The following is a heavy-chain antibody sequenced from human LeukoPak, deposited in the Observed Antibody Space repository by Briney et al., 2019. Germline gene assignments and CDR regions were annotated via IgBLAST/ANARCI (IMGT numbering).Heavy chain of an antibody. CDR1: GFTFSSYE. D-gene: IGHD3-3*01. J-gene: IGHJ4*02. Sequence: SGGPLRLSCAASGFTFSSYEMNWVRQAPGKGLEWVSYISSSGSTIYYADSVKGRFTISRDNAKNSLYLQMNSLRAEDTAVYYCARDLGVGYSTPFDYWGQGTLVTVSS. V-gene: IGHV3-48*03. CDR3: ARDLGVGYSTPFDY. CDR2: ISSSGSTI.